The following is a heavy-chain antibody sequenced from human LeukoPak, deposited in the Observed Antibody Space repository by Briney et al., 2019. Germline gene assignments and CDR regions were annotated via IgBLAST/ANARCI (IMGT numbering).Heavy chain of an antibody. CDR2: ISSSSSYI. CDR1: GFTFSSYS. CDR3: AKIPREYCSSTSCYTDVGY. Sequence: PGGSLRLSCAASGFTFSSYSMNWVRQAPGKGLEWVSSISSSSSYIYYADSVKGRFTISRDNSKNTLYLQMNSLRAEDTAVYYCAKIPREYCSSTSCYTDVGYWGQGTLVTVSS. V-gene: IGHV3-21*04. J-gene: IGHJ4*02. D-gene: IGHD2-2*02.